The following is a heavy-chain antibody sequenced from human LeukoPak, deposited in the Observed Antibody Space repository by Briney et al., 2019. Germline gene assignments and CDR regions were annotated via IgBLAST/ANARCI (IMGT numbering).Heavy chain of an antibody. CDR3: ARSLGLPVLRFLEWSPYYFDY. Sequence: GGSLRLSCAASGFTFSTYWMSWVRQAPGQGLEWMGWISAYNGNTNYAQKLQGRVTMTTDTSTSTAYMELRSLRSDDTAVYYCARSLGLPVLRFLEWSPYYFDYWGQGTLVTVSS. CDR1: GFTFSTYW. D-gene: IGHD3-3*01. CDR2: ISAYNGNT. J-gene: IGHJ4*02. V-gene: IGHV1-18*01.